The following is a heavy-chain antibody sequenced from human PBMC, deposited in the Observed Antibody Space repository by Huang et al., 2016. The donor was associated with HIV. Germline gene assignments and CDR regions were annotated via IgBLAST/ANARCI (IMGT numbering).Heavy chain of an antibody. D-gene: IGHD3-10*01. V-gene: IGHV3-48*01. CDR1: GFTFSSFS. CDR3: ARDYMVRGTFDY. CDR2: ISSISSNS. J-gene: IGHJ4*02. Sequence: EVQLVESGGTLVQPGRSLRLSCAASGFTFSSFSMNWVREAPGKGLEGLSYISSISSNSYHADSVKGRFTISRDNAKNSLYLQMNTLRAEDTAVYYCARDYMVRGTFDYWGQGTLVTVSS.